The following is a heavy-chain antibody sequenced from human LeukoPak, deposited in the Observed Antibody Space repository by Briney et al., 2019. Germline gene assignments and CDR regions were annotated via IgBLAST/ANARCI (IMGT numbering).Heavy chain of an antibody. J-gene: IGHJ4*02. V-gene: IGHV3-30*02. Sequence: PGGSLRLSCAASGFTFSSYGMHWVRQAPGKGLEWVAFIRYDGSNKYYADSVKGRFTISRENSKNTLYLQMNSLRAEDTAVYYCAKAGRGYPPNTYYFDYWGQGTLVTVSS. D-gene: IGHD1-14*01. CDR1: GFTFSSYG. CDR2: IRYDGSNK. CDR3: AKAGRGYPPNTYYFDY.